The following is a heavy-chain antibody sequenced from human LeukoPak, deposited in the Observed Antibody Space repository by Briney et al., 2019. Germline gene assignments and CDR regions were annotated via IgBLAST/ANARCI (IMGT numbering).Heavy chain of an antibody. CDR1: GFTFSSYW. V-gene: IGHV3-7*03. CDR3: ASAGLTYGSGSYFVY. D-gene: IGHD3-10*01. J-gene: IGHJ4*02. Sequence: PGGSLRLSCAASGFTFSSYWMSWVRQAPGKGLEWVANIKQDGSEKYYVDSVKGRFTISRDNAKNSVYLQMNSLRAEDTALYYCASAGLTYGSGSYFVYWGQGTLVTVSS. CDR2: IKQDGSEK.